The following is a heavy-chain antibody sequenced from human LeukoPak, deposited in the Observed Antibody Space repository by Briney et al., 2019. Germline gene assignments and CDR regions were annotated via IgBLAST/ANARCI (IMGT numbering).Heavy chain of an antibody. J-gene: IGHJ1*01. CDR3: ATHSSGYYYVNPLWQH. D-gene: IGHD3-22*01. Sequence: ASVKVSCKVSGYILTELSMHWVRQAPGKGLVWMGGFDPEDGETIYAQKFQGRITMTEDTSTDTAYMELSSLRSEDTAVYYCATHSSGYYYVNPLWQHWGQGTLVTVSS. CDR1: GYILTELS. V-gene: IGHV1-24*01. CDR2: FDPEDGET.